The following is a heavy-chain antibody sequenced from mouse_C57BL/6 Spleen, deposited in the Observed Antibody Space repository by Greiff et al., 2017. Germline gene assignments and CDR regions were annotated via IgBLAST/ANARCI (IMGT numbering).Heavy chain of an antibody. CDR3: VRHGGNYEPWFAY. D-gene: IGHD2-1*01. J-gene: IGHJ3*01. CDR1: GFSFNTYA. CDR2: IRSKSNNYAT. Sequence: EVQGVESGGGLVQPKGSLKLSCAASGFSFNTYAMNWVRQAPGKGLEWVARIRSKSNNYATYYADSVKDRFTISRDDSESMLYLQMNNLKTEDTAMYYCVRHGGNYEPWFAYWGQGTLVTVSA. V-gene: IGHV10-1*01.